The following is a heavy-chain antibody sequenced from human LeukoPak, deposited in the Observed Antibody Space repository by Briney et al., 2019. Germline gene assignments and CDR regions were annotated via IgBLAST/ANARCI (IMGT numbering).Heavy chain of an antibody. D-gene: IGHD7-27*01. V-gene: IGHV3-48*03. Sequence: GGSLRLSCAASGFTFSSYEMNWVRQAPGKGLEWVSYISSISSTIAYADSVKGRFTISRDNAKNSLYLQMNSLRAEDTAVYCCASNWGYFDYWGQGTLVTVSS. CDR1: GFTFSSYE. CDR3: ASNWGYFDY. CDR2: ISSISSTI. J-gene: IGHJ4*02.